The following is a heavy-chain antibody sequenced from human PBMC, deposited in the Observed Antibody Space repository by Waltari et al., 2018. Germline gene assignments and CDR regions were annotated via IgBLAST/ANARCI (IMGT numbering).Heavy chain of an antibody. CDR3: ARSPRFGVGSYQFDS. CDR2: IDRSGNT. V-gene: IGHV4-34*01. D-gene: IGHD3-10*01. Sequence: QVQLQQWGAGLLKPSETLSLTCAVSSGSLSNYYWNWIRQTPGKGLEWIGDIDRSGNTNYNASLMSRLTISRDISKSHCSLRLESVTAADTAVYYCARSPRFGVGSYQFDSWGQGTLVTVSS. J-gene: IGHJ4*02. CDR1: SGSLSNYY.